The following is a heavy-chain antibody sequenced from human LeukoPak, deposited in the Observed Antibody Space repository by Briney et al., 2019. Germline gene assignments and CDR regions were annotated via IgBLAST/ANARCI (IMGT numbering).Heavy chain of an antibody. CDR1: GLTFSSHW. D-gene: IGHD3-10*01. V-gene: IGHV3-74*01. Sequence: GGSLRLSCAASGLTFSSHWMHWVRQAPGKGLVWVSRINSDGSSTSYADSVKGRFTISRDNAKNTLFLQMNSLRAEYTAMYYCARDYGRSRDYGMDVWGQGTTVTVSS. J-gene: IGHJ6*02. CDR3: ARDYGRSRDYGMDV. CDR2: INSDGSST.